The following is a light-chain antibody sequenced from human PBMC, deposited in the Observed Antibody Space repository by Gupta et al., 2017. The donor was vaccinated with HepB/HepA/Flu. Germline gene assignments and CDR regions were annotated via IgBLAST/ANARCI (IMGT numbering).Light chain of an antibody. Sequence: EIVMTQSPATLSVSTGEGVTLSCRASQSISSNLAWYQQKPGQSPRLLIFRAATRATGIPVRFSGSGSGTEFTLTISSRHSEDFAVYYFQQYNNWPPWTFGQGTKVDFK. CDR3: QQYNNWPPWT. CDR1: QSISSN. V-gene: IGKV3-15*01. J-gene: IGKJ1*01. CDR2: RAA.